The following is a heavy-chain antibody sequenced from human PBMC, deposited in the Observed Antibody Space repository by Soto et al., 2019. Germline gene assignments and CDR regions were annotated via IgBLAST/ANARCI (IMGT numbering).Heavy chain of an antibody. V-gene: IGHV3-23*01. CDR2: FSFYGRRDNT. Sequence: EVQLLESGGGLVQPGGSLRLSCVGSGFTFSSYDMTWVRQAPGKGLEWVSSFSFYGRRDNTYYADSVKGRFSISRDNSRNTVYMQMDNLRVEDTAVYYCAKSLYTANCGPNAHWGQGTLVTVSS. J-gene: IGHJ4*02. D-gene: IGHD1-1*01. CDR1: GFTFSSYD. CDR3: AKSLYTANCGPNAH.